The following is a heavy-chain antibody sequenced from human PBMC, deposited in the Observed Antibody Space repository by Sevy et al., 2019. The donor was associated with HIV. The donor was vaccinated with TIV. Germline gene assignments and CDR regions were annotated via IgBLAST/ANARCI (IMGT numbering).Heavy chain of an antibody. CDR2: ISAYNGNT. D-gene: IGHD6-13*01. CDR3: ARVIAAAGTAWDDY. CDR1: GYTFTSYG. J-gene: IGHJ4*02. Sequence: ASVKVSCKASGYTFTSYGICWVRQAPGQGLEWMGWISAYNGNTNYAQKLQGRVTMTTDTSTSTAYMELRSLRSDDTAVYYCARVIAAAGTAWDDYWGQGTLVTVSS. V-gene: IGHV1-18*01.